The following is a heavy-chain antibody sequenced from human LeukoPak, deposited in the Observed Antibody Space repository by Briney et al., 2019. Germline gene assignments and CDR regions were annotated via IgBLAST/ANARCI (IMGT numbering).Heavy chain of an antibody. CDR3: ARETEPLDYGDSTNLDY. Sequence: GGSLRLSCAASGFTFSSYSMNWVRQAPGKGLEWVAFIGSRTGNIYYADSVKGRFSISRDNAKDSVYLQMNSLRADDTAVYYCARETEPLDYGDSTNLDYWGQGTLVAVSS. CDR2: IGSRTGNI. CDR1: GFTFSSYS. J-gene: IGHJ4*02. V-gene: IGHV3-21*01. D-gene: IGHD4/OR15-4a*01.